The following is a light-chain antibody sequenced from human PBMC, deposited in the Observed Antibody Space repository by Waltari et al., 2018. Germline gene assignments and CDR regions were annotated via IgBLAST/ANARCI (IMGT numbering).Light chain of an antibody. CDR2: DVT. Sequence: QSALTQPASVSGSPGQSITISCTGIGSAIDDSDFVSWYQHQPGKAPRVIIYDVTNRPSGISHRFSASKSANAASLTISGLQPEDEGDYYCTSQALDGGVLFGGGTQVTV. CDR3: TSQALDGGVL. V-gene: IGLV2-14*03. CDR1: GSAIDDSDF. J-gene: IGLJ3*02.